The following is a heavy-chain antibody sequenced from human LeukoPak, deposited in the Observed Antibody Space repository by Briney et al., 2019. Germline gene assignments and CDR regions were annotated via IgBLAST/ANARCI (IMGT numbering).Heavy chain of an antibody. Sequence: SETLSLTCTVSGGSISSSSYYWGWIRQPPGKGLEWIGSIYYSGSTYYNPSLKSRVTISVDTSKNQFSLKLSSVTAADTAVYYWASPLYSSGWYVLDYWGQGTLVPVSS. CDR3: ASPLYSSGWYVLDY. J-gene: IGHJ4*02. D-gene: IGHD6-19*01. CDR2: IYYSGST. V-gene: IGHV4-39*01. CDR1: GGSISSSSYY.